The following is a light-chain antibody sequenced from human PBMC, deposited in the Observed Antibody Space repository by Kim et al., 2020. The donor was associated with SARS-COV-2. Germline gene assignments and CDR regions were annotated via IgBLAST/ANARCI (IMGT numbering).Light chain of an antibody. J-gene: IGLJ3*02. V-gene: IGLV3-25*03. Sequence: QGQTARITCSGDALPKQYAYWYQQKPGQAPVLVIYKDSERPSGIPERFSGSSSGTTVTLTISGVQAEDEADYYCQSADSSGTHWVFGGGTQLTVL. CDR1: ALPKQY. CDR2: KDS. CDR3: QSADSSGTHWV.